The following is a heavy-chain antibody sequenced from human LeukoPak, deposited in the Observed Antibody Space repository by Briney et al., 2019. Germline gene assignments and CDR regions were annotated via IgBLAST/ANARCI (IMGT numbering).Heavy chain of an antibody. V-gene: IGHV4-4*02. D-gene: IGHD3-22*01. CDR3: AGLVGRYSSGLYYYYFDY. CDR2: MYLSGAT. J-gene: IGHJ4*02. Sequence: SETLSLTCTVSGDSINSLDLWSWVRQPPGKGLEWIGEMYLSGATHSNPSVKSRVTISIDKSKNQFFLNLSSVTAADTAVYYCAGLVGRYSSGLYYYYFDYWGQGTLVTVSS. CDR1: GDSINSLDL.